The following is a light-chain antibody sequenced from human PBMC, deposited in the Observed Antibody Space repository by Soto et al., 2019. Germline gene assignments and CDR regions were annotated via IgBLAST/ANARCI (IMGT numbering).Light chain of an antibody. CDR1: QSVSSY. CDR2: DAS. V-gene: IGKV3-11*01. CDR3: QQRSNWPTLT. Sequence: EIVLTQSPATLSLSPGERATLSCRASQSVSSYLAWYQQRPGQAPRLLIYDASNRATGIPARFSGSGSGTDFTLSLCSLESDDFAVYYCQQRSNWPTLTFGGGTKGDI. J-gene: IGKJ4*01.